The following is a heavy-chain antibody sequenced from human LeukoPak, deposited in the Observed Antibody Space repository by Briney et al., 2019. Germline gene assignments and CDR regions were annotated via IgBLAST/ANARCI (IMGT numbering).Heavy chain of an antibody. D-gene: IGHD6-6*01. CDR1: GFTFSSYW. V-gene: IGHV3-74*01. CDR3: ASDDYSSWSG. Sequence: PGGSLRLSCAASGFTFSSYWMHWVRQAPGKGLVWVSRINSDGRSTSCADSVKGRFTISRDNAKNTLYLQMNSLRVEDTAVSYCASDDYSSWSGWGQGTRVTVSS. CDR2: INSDGRST. J-gene: IGHJ4*02.